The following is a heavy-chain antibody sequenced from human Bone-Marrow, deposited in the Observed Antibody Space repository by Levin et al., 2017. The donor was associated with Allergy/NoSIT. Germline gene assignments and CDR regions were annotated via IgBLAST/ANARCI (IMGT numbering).Heavy chain of an antibody. CDR3: ERHWSSSSGWYPTEYYFFGMDV. CDR2: YHPDDSKA. CDR1: GYDFSTYW. Sequence: GESLKISCQASGYDFSTYWIGWVRLKPGRGLEWVGIYHPDDSKAIYSPSFQGQVTISADKSRSTAYLQWISLKASDTGIYFCERHWSSSSGWYPTEYYFFGMDVWGQGTTVTVSS. J-gene: IGHJ6*02. V-gene: IGHV5-51*01. D-gene: IGHD6-19*01.